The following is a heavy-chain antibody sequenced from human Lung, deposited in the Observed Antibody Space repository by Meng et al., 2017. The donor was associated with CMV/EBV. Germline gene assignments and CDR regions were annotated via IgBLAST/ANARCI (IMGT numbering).Heavy chain of an antibody. Sequence: QVQLQEAGPGLVKPSQTLSLTCTVSGGSISSGGFYWSWIGQHPGKGLEWIGYIYYSGSTYYNPSLRSRVAISIDTSKNQFSPKLTSVTAADTAVYFCARTNYGDYNWFDPWGQGTLVTVSS. V-gene: IGHV4-31*03. CDR3: ARTNYGDYNWFDP. CDR2: IYYSGST. CDR1: GGSISSGGFY. J-gene: IGHJ5*02. D-gene: IGHD4-17*01.